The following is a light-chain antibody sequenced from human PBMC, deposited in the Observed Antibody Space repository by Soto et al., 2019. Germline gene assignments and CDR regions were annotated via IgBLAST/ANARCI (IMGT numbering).Light chain of an antibody. CDR2: AAS. Sequence: DIQLTQSPSSLSASVGDRVTITCRASETIARYLNWYKQKPGKAPNLLIYAASTLKSGFPSRFSGTGSGTDCTLTISRLQSEDWATYYCQQTYNPPRTSGQGTKGDIK. CDR1: ETIARY. CDR3: QQTYNPPRT. J-gene: IGKJ1*01. V-gene: IGKV1-39*01.